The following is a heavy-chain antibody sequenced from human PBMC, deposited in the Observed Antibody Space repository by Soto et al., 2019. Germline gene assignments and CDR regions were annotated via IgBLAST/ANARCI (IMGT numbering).Heavy chain of an antibody. D-gene: IGHD5-18*01. Sequence: SETLSLTCTVSGGSISSGGYYWSWIRQHPGKGLEWIGYIYYSGSTYYNPSLKSRVTISVDTSKNQFSLKLSSVTAADTAVYYCARERKGGPPSRIQLTYWFDPWGQGTLVTVSS. CDR2: IYYSGST. J-gene: IGHJ5*02. CDR3: ARERKGGPPSRIQLTYWFDP. CDR1: GGSISSGGYY. V-gene: IGHV4-31*03.